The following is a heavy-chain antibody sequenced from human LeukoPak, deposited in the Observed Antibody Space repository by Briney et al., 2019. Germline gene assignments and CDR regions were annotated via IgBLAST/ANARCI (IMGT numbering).Heavy chain of an antibody. Sequence: SETLSLTCTVSGGSISSYYWSWIRQPPGKGLEWIGYIYYSGSTNYNPSHKSRVTISVDTSKNQFSLKLSSVTAADTAVYYCARPRYCSSTSCYEVDPWGQGTLVTVSS. CDR1: GGSISSYY. J-gene: IGHJ5*02. CDR2: IYYSGST. D-gene: IGHD2-2*01. CDR3: ARPRYCSSTSCYEVDP. V-gene: IGHV4-59*01.